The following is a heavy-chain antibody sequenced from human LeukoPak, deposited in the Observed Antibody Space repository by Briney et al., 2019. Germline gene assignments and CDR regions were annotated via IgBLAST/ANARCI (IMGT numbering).Heavy chain of an antibody. D-gene: IGHD1-26*01. Sequence: GGSLRLSCAASGFAVSSNYMSWVRQAPGKGLEWVSVIYSGGTTYYADSVKGRFTFSRDNSKNTLYPQMNSLRAEDTAVYYCARNKRAGANIYYYYMDVWGKGTTVTVSS. CDR3: ARNKRAGANIYYYYMDV. V-gene: IGHV3-53*01. CDR2: IYSGGTT. J-gene: IGHJ6*03. CDR1: GFAVSSNY.